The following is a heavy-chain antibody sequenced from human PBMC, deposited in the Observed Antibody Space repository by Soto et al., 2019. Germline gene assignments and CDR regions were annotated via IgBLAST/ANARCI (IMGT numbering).Heavy chain of an antibody. CDR2: VELENGET. CDR1: GYTLTELS. CDR3: AIEVRNSNQCDP. V-gene: IGHV1-24*01. D-gene: IGHD3-10*01. Sequence: GASVKVSCKASGYTLTELSIHWVRQAPGEGLEWLGGVELENGETIYAQRFQGRVTMTEETSADTPYMKLSSLRYEATDVYYGAIEVRNSNQCDPWGQGTMVTVSS. J-gene: IGHJ5*02.